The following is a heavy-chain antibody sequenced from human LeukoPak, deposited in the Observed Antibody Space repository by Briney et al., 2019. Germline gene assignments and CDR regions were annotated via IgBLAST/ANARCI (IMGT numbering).Heavy chain of an antibody. J-gene: IGHJ6*04. CDR2: IYHSGST. D-gene: IGHD3-10*01. CDR1: GGSISSGGYS. CDR3: ARGEYGSGSYYTYYYYGMDV. V-gene: IGHV4-30-2*01. Sequence: SQTLSLTCAVSGGSISSGGYSWRWIRQPPGKGLEWIGYIYHSGSTYYNPSLKSRVTISVDRSKNQFSLKLSSVTAADTAVYYCARGEYGSGSYYTYYYYGMDVWGKGTTVTVSS.